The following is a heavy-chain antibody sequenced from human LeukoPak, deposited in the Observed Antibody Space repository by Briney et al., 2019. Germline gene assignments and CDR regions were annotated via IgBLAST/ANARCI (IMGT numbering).Heavy chain of an antibody. V-gene: IGHV1-2*02. J-gene: IGHJ4*02. CDR2: INPNSGGT. CDR3: AREGGGSLYYFDY. CDR1: GYTFTGYY. Sequence: VASVKVSCKASGYTFTGYYMHWVRQAPGQGLEWMGWINPNSGGTNYAQKFQGRVTMTRDTSISTAYMELSRLRSDDTAVYYCAREGGGSLYYFDYWGQGTLVTVSS. D-gene: IGHD2-15*01.